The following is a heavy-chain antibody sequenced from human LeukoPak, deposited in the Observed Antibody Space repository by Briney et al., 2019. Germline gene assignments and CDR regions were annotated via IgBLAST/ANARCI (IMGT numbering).Heavy chain of an antibody. CDR1: GFTFSSYS. CDR2: ISSSSSYI. CDR3: ARDFRYCSGGSCYSGGYFDY. V-gene: IGHV3-21*01. J-gene: IGHJ4*02. D-gene: IGHD2-15*01. Sequence: PGGSLRLSCAASGFTFSSYSMNWVRQAPGKGLEWVSSISSSSSYIYYADSVKGRFTISRDNTKKSLYLQMNSLRAEDTAVYYCARDFRYCSGGSCYSGGYFDYWGQGTLVTVSS.